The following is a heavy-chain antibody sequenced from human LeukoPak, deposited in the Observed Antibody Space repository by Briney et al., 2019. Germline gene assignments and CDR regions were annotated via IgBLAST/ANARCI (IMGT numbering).Heavy chain of an antibody. CDR2: IYHSGST. CDR3: AGSWWGDTMPWAS. Sequence: SETLSLTCAVSGGSISSGGYSWSWIRQPPGKGLEWIGYIYHSGSTYYNPSLKSRVTISVDRSKNQFSLKLSSVTAADTAVYYCAGSWWGDTMPWASWGQGTLVTVSS. D-gene: IGHD2-15*01. V-gene: IGHV4-30-2*01. CDR1: GGSISSGGYS. J-gene: IGHJ4*02.